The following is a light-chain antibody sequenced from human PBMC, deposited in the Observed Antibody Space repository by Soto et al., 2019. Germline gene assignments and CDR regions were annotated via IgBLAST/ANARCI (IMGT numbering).Light chain of an antibody. V-gene: IGKV3-20*01. CDR1: QSVSSSY. J-gene: IGKJ1*01. Sequence: EIVLTQSPGTLSLSPGKRATLSCRASQSVSSSYLAWYQQKPGQAPRLLIYGASNRATGIPDRLSGSGSGTDFTLTISRLEPEDFAVYYCQQYGSSGTFGQGTKVDIK. CDR2: GAS. CDR3: QQYGSSGT.